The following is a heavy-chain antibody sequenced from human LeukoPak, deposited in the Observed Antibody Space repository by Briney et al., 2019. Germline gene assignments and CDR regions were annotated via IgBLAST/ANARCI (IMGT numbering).Heavy chain of an antibody. D-gene: IGHD3-9*01. Sequence: ASVKVSCKASGYTLTSYDINWVRQAAGQGLEWMGWMNPNSGNAGYAQKFQGRVTMTRNTSISTAYLELSSLRSEDTAVYYCARGPYYDILTGVYYDAMDVWGQGATVTVSS. CDR2: MNPNSGNA. CDR1: GYTLTSYD. V-gene: IGHV1-8*01. CDR3: ARGPYYDILTGVYYDAMDV. J-gene: IGHJ6*02.